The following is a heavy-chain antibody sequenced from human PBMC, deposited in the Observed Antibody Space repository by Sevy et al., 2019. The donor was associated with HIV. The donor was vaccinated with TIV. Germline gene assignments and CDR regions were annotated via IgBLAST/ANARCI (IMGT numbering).Heavy chain of an antibody. CDR2: ISDDSRYI. Sequence: GGSLRLSCAASGFTFRSYSMNWVRQAPGKGLEWLSSISDDSRYIYYSDSVKGRFTISRANAKSSLYLQMNSLRVADTALYYCARVVTSFGVVSGIDYWGQGNLVTVSS. D-gene: IGHD3-3*01. CDR3: ARVVTSFGVVSGIDY. CDR1: GFTFRSYS. V-gene: IGHV3-21*01. J-gene: IGHJ4*02.